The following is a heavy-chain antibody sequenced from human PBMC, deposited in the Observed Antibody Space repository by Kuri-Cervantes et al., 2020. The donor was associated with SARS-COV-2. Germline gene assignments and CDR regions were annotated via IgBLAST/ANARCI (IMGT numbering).Heavy chain of an antibody. V-gene: IGHV3-15*01. CDR3: TTEDSDYVSLDY. CDR1: GFTFSNAW. J-gene: IGHJ4*02. D-gene: IGHD4-11*01. Sequence: GGSLRLSCAASGFTFSNAWMSWVRQAPGKGLEWVGRIKSKTDGGTTDYAAPVKGRFTISRDDSKNTLYLQMNSLKTEDTAVYYCTTEDSDYVSLDYWGQGTLVTVSS. CDR2: IKSKTDGGTT.